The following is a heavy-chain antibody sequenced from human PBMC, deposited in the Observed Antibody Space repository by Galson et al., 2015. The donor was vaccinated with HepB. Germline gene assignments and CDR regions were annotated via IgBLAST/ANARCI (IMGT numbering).Heavy chain of an antibody. V-gene: IGHV3-23*01. CDR1: GFTFSSYA. J-gene: IGHJ6*02. D-gene: IGHD7-27*01. CDR2: ISGDGGRT. CDR3: AKGDGWGSAAKNYGMDV. Sequence: SLRLSCAASGFTFSSYAMNWVRQVPGKGLEWVSAISGDGGRTYYADSVKGRFTISRDNSKNTLYLQTNGLRAEDTAVYYCAKGDGWGSAAKNYGMDVWGQGTTVTVSS.